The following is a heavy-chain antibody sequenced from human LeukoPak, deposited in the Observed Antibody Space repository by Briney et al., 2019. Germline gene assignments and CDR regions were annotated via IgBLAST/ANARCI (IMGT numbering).Heavy chain of an antibody. J-gene: IGHJ4*02. CDR3: ARHASRIAVAGIGY. CDR1: GGSFSGYY. D-gene: IGHD6-19*01. CDR2: INHSGST. Sequence: SETLSLTCAVYGGSFSGYYWSWIRQPPGKGLEWIGEINHSGSTNYNPSLKSRVTISVDTSKNHFSLKLSSVTAADTAVYYCARHASRIAVAGIGYWGQGTLVTVSS. V-gene: IGHV4-34*01.